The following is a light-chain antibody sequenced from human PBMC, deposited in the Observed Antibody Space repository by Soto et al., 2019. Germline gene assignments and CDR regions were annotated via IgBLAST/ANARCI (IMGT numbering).Light chain of an antibody. CDR1: SSDVGGYNY. V-gene: IGLV2-14*01. CDR2: DVS. J-gene: IGLJ2*01. CDR3: SSYTSISSLV. Sequence: QSVLTQPASVSGSPGQSITISCTGTSSDVGGYNYVSWYQQHPGKAPKLMIYDVSNRPSGVSNRFSGSKSGNTASLTISGLQAEDEADYYCSSYTSISSLVCGGGPKLTVL.